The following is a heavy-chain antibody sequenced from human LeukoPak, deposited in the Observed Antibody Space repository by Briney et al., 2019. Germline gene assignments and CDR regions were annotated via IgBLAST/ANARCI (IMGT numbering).Heavy chain of an antibody. Sequence: ASVKVSCKASGYTFTGYYMHWVRQAPGQGLEWMGWINPNSGGTNYAQKFQGRVTMTRDTSISTAYMELSRLRSDDTAVYYCARLSCTSTRCYYDYWGQGTLVTVSS. J-gene: IGHJ4*02. CDR3: ARLSCTSTRCYYDY. CDR1: GYTFTGYY. V-gene: IGHV1-2*02. CDR2: INPNSGGT. D-gene: IGHD2-2*01.